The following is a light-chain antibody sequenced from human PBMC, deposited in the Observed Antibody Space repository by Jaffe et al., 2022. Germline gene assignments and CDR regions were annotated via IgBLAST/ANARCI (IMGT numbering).Light chain of an antibody. V-gene: IGKV3-20*01. J-gene: IGKJ4*01. CDR3: QQYGGSLT. Sequence: EIVLTQSPGTLSLSPGERATLSCRASQSISSSYLAWYQQKPGQAPRLLIYAASSRATGIPDRFSGSGSGTDFTLTITRLEPEDFAVYYCQQYGGSLTFGGGTKVEIK. CDR2: AAS. CDR1: QSISSSY.